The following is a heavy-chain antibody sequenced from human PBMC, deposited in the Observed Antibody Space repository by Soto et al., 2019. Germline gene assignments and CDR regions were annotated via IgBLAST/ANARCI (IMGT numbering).Heavy chain of an antibody. J-gene: IGHJ4*02. Sequence: QVQLQESGPGLVKPSQTLSLTCTVSGDSISSGGYYWSWIRQQPGKVLEWIGYIYDNGGAFYSPSLKGRVVISVDRSENQFALRLSSVTAADTAVYYCARVKGGTTRRAFDSWGQGTLVTVSS. CDR1: GDSISSGGYY. CDR2: IYDNGGA. V-gene: IGHV4-31*03. CDR3: ARVKGGTTRRAFDS. D-gene: IGHD1-7*01.